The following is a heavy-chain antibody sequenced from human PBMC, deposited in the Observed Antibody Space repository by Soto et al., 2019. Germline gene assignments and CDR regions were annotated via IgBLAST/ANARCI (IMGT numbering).Heavy chain of an antibody. V-gene: IGHV3-11*01. Sequence: PGASLRVSCAAWGFIFSDYYMSCIRQAPRKGLEWVSYISSSGSTIYYAASVKGRFTISRDNANHSLYLQMNSLRAEDTPVYYCARDKSGGGVKDYYYGMDVCAQGTTVTVSS. J-gene: IGHJ6*02. CDR1: GFIFSDYY. CDR2: ISSSGSTI. D-gene: IGHD3-16*01. CDR3: ARDKSGGGVKDYYYGMDV.